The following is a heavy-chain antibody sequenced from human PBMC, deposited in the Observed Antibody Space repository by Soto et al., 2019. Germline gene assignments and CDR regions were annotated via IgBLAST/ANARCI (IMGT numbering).Heavy chain of an antibody. J-gene: IGHJ6*02. V-gene: IGHV1-8*01. D-gene: IGHD6-13*01. CDR1: GYTFTSYD. CDR3: AREWSAAGHFYGMDV. Sequence: ASVKVSCKTSGYTFTSYDINWVRQAPGQGLEWVGWMNTNSDDTRSAQKFRGRLTLTRDKSMRAVYMKLSNLRPDDTAVYYCAREWSAAGHFYGMDVWGQGTTVTFSS. CDR2: MNTNSDDT.